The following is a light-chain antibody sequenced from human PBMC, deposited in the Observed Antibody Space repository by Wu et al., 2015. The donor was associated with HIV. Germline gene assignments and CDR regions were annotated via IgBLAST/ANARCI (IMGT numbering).Light chain of an antibody. CDR1: QSVASNY. Sequence: EIVLTQSPGTLSLSPGERATLSCRASQSVASNYLAWYQLKPGQAPRLLIYTASTRAAGIPDRFSGSGSGADFTLTISRLESEDSAVYYCQQYGSSPRTFGQGTKVEIK. CDR2: TAS. V-gene: IGKV3-20*01. CDR3: QQYGSSPRT. J-gene: IGKJ1*01.